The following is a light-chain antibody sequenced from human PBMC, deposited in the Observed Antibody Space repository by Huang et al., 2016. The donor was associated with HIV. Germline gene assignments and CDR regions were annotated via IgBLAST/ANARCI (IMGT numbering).Light chain of an antibody. J-gene: IGKJ3*01. V-gene: IGKV4-1*01. CDR3: QQYYTTPGT. CDR1: QSILYSSNTKNY. CDR2: WAS. Sequence: DIVMTQSPDSLAVSLGERATINCSSSQSILYSSNTKNYLAWHQQKPGQSPKLLIYWASTRESGVPDRFSGSGSETDFTLTISSLQAEDVAVYYCQQYYTTPGTFGPGTTVHIK.